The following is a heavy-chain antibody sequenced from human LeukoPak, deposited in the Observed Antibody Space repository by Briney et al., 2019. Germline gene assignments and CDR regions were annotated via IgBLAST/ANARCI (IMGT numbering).Heavy chain of an antibody. J-gene: IGHJ4*02. D-gene: IGHD6-13*01. CDR3: ARTPMSSSSTDC. V-gene: IGHV1-8*01. CDR1: GYTFTSYD. Sequence: ASGKVSCKASGYTFTSYDINWVRQATGQGLEWMGWMSPNSGNTGYAQKFQGRVTMTRNTSISTAYMELSSLGSEDTAVYFCARTPMSSSSTDCWGQGTLVTVSS. CDR2: MSPNSGNT.